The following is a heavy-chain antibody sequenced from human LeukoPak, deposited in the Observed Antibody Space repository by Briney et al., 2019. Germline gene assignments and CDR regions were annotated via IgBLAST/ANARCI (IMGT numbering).Heavy chain of an antibody. CDR1: GYIFTGYY. D-gene: IGHD3-10*01. CDR3: ARDDMVRGVMVSD. J-gene: IGHJ4*02. Sequence: ASVTVSCKASGYIFTGYYMHWVRQAPGQGLEWMGYFYPNSGGTNYAQRFQGRVTMTWDTSISTAYMELTSLRSDDTAVYYCARDDMVRGVMVSDWGQGTLVTVSS. CDR2: FYPNSGGT. V-gene: IGHV1-2*02.